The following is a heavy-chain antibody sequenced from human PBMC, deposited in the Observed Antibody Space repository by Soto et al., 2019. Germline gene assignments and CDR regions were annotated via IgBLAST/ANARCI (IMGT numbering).Heavy chain of an antibody. CDR3: ARDSGYGEYEAFVDV. V-gene: IGHV1-18*01. D-gene: IGHD4-17*01. Sequence: QVQLVQSGAEVKKPGASVKVSCKASGYTFTSYGISWVRQAPGQGLEWMGWISAYNGNTNYAQKLQGRATMTTDTSASTAYMELSSLRSDDTAVYYCARDSGYGEYEAFVDVWGQGTTVTVSS. CDR2: ISAYNGNT. CDR1: GYTFTSYG. J-gene: IGHJ6*02.